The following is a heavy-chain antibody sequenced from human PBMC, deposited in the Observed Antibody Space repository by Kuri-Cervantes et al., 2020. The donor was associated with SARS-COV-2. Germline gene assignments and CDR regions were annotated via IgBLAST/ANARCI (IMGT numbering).Heavy chain of an antibody. CDR1: VYTVTSYY. CDR3: AIEDIVVVPAYYDDAFDI. V-gene: IGHV1-46*01. D-gene: IGHD2-2*01. J-gene: IGHJ3*02. CDR2: INPSGGST. Sequence: ASVKVSCKASVYTVTSYYMHWVRQAPGQGLEWMGIINPSGGSTSYAQKFQGRVIMTRDTSTRTVYMELSSLRPEDTAVYYLAIEDIVVVPAYYDDAFDIWGQGTMVTVSS.